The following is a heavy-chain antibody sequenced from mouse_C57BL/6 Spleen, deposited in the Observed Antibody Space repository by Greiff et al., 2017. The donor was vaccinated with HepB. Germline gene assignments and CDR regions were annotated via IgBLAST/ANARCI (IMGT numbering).Heavy chain of an antibody. D-gene: IGHD2-5*01. Sequence: EVKLQESGPELVKPGASVKISCKASGYSFTDYNMNWVKQSNGKSLEWIGVINPNYGTTSYNQKFKGKATLTVDQSSSTAYMQLNSLTSEDSAVYYCARKDYSNFYYAMDYWGQGTSVTVSS. CDR1: GYSFTDYN. CDR3: ARKDYSNFYYAMDY. J-gene: IGHJ4*01. CDR2: INPNYGTT. V-gene: IGHV1-39*01.